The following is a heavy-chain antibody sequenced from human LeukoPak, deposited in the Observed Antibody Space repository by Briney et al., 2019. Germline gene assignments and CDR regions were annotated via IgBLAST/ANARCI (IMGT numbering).Heavy chain of an antibody. CDR3: AKVSYSSGWSSFDP. J-gene: IGHJ5*02. D-gene: IGHD6-19*01. Sequence: GGSLRLSCSASGFTFSSYGVHWVRQAPGKGLEWVAVISYDGSNKYYADSVKGRFTISRDNSKNTLYLQMNSLRAEDTAVYYCAKVSYSSGWSSFDPWGQGTLVTVSS. CDR2: ISYDGSNK. CDR1: GFTFSSYG. V-gene: IGHV3-30*18.